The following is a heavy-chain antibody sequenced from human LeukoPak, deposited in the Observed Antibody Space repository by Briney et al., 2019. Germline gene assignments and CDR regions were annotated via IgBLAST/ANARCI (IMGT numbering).Heavy chain of an antibody. CDR3: TSTASTVTTMGYYFDY. J-gene: IGHJ4*02. CDR2: IRSKAYGGTT. CDR1: GFTFGDYA. Sequence: GRSLRLSCTASGFTFGDYAVSWFRQAPGKGLEWVGFIRSKAYGGTTEYAASVKGRFTISGDDSKSIAYLQMNSLKTEDTAVYYCTSTASTVTTMGYYFDYWGQETLVTVSS. D-gene: IGHD4-17*01. V-gene: IGHV3-49*03.